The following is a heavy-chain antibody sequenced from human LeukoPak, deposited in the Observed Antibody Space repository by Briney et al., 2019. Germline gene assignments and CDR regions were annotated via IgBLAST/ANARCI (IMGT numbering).Heavy chain of an antibody. D-gene: IGHD3-10*01. J-gene: IGHJ4*02. CDR3: ASHRMVRVRPYYFDY. Sequence: GGSLRLSCAASGFTFSSYSMNWVRQAPGKGLEWVSYISSSSSTIYYADSVKGRFTISRDNAKNSLYLQMNSLRAEDTAVYSCASHRMVRVRPYYFDYWGQGTLVTVSS. CDR1: GFTFSSYS. V-gene: IGHV3-48*01. CDR2: ISSSSSTI.